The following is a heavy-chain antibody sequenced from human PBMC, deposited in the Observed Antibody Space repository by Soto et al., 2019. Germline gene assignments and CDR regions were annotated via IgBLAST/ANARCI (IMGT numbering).Heavy chain of an antibody. CDR1: GFTFSSYG. CDR3: VKDVLRFLEWLAFYGMDV. V-gene: IGHV3-30*18. D-gene: IGHD3-3*01. Sequence: PGGSLRLSCAASGFTFSSYGMHWVRQAPGKGLEWVAVISYDGSNKYYADSVKGRFTISRDNSKNTQYLQMNSLRAEDTAVYYCVKDVLRFLEWLAFYGMDVWGQGTTVTVSS. CDR2: ISYDGSNK. J-gene: IGHJ6*02.